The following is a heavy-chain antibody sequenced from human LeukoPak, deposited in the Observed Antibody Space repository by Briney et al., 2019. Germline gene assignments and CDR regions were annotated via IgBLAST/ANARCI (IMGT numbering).Heavy chain of an antibody. J-gene: IGHJ6*03. D-gene: IGHD3-10*01. CDR2: IYYSGIT. CDR1: GGSIRSYY. CDR3: ARVEEGYGSGRRENYYYYYMDV. Sequence: SETLSLTCTVSGGSIRSYYWGWIRQPPGKGLEWIGSIYYSGITYYNPSLKSRVTILVDTSKNQFSLKLRSVTAADTAVYYCARVEEGYGSGRRENYYYYYMDVWGKGTTVTISS. V-gene: IGHV4-59*01.